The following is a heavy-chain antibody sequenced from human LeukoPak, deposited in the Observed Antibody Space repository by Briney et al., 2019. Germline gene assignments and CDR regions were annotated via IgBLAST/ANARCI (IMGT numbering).Heavy chain of an antibody. V-gene: IGHV4-39*07. CDR3: ARGLNWRWPYYMDV. J-gene: IGHJ6*03. CDR1: GGSISSSSYY. D-gene: IGHD3-3*01. Sequence: KPSETLSLTCTVSGGSISSSSYYWGWIRQPPGKGLEWIGTKYYSGSTYYNPSLKSRGTISVDTSKNQFSLKLSSVTAADTAVYYCARGLNWRWPYYMDVWGKGTTVTVSS. CDR2: KYYSGST.